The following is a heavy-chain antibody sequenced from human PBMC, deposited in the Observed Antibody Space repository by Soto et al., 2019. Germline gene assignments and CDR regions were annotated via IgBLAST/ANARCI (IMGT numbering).Heavy chain of an antibody. D-gene: IGHD6-19*01. CDR3: ARGSGWYYYYYYGMDV. Sequence: PGGSLRLSCAASGFTFSSYWMHWVRQAPGKGLVWVSRINSDGSSTSYADSVKGRFTISRDNAKNTLYLQMNSLRAEDTAVYYCARGSGWYYYYYYGMDVWGQGTTVTVSS. CDR1: GFTFSSYW. CDR2: INSDGSST. V-gene: IGHV3-74*01. J-gene: IGHJ6*02.